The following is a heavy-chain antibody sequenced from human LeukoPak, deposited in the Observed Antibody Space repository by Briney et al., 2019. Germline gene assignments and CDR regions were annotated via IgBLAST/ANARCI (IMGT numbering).Heavy chain of an antibody. CDR3: AKPHTPYCSGGTCYLFDF. V-gene: IGHV3-23*01. CDR2: INNNGGST. Sequence: GGSLRLSCAASGFTFSSYAMSWVRQAPGKGLEWVSHINNNGGSTSYADSVKGRLTISRDNSKNTLYLQLNSLRAEDTAVYYCAKPHTPYCSGGTCYLFDFWGQGTLVTVSS. D-gene: IGHD2-15*01. CDR1: GFTFSSYA. J-gene: IGHJ4*02.